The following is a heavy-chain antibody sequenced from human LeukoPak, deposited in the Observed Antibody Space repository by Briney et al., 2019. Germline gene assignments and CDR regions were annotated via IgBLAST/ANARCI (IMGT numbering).Heavy chain of an antibody. D-gene: IGHD2-21*01. CDR2: IYYSGST. CDR3: AREVLVNPADYWYFDL. J-gene: IGHJ2*01. Sequence: RQPPGKGLEGIGYIYYSGSTNYNPSLKSRGTISVETSKNQFSLKLSSVTAADTAVYYCAREVLVNPADYWYFDLWGRGTLVTVSS. V-gene: IGHV4-59*12.